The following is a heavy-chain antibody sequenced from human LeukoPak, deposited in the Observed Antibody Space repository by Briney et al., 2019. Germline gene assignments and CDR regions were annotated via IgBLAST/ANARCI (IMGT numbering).Heavy chain of an antibody. Sequence: PETLSLTCTVSGVSISSSSYYWGWIRQPPGKGLEWIGSIYYSGSTYYNPSLKSRVTISVDTSKNQFSLKLSSMTAADTAMYYWARQLDRSPWVDYWGQGTLVTVSS. V-gene: IGHV4-39*01. D-gene: IGHD1-26*01. CDR2: IYYSGST. CDR1: GVSISSSSYY. CDR3: ARQLDRSPWVDY. J-gene: IGHJ4*02.